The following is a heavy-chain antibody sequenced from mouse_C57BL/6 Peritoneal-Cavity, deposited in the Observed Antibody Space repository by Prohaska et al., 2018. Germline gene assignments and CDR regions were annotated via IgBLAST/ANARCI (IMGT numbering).Heavy chain of an antibody. D-gene: IGHD1-1*01. J-gene: IGHJ2*01. CDR2: IYPGSGST. CDR1: FTFTSYW. V-gene: IGHV1-55*01. CDR3: ARDYHADY. Sequence: FTFTSYWITWVKQRPGQGLEWIGDIYPGSGSTNYNEKFKSKATLTVDTSSSTAYMQLSSLTSEDSAVYYCARDYHADYWGQGTTLTVSS.